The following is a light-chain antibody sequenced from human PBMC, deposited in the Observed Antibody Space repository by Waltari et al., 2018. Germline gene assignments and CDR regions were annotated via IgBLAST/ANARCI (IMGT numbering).Light chain of an antibody. Sequence: SYVLTQPPSVSVAPGQMARITCGGDNIETKNVHWYQLKPGQAPVLVVPDDKDRPSGIPKRFSGSNSGNTATLAISRAGAGDEADYYCQVWDSSSYVFGSGTKVTVL. V-gene: IGLV3-21*02. CDR3: QVWDSSSYV. CDR2: DDK. CDR1: NIETKN. J-gene: IGLJ1*01.